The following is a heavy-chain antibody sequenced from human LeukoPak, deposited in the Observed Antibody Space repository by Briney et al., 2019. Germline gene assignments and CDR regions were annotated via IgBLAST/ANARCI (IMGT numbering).Heavy chain of an antibody. J-gene: IGHJ6*03. Sequence: SETLSLTCTVSGGSISSYYWSWIRQPPGKGLEWIGYIYYSGSTNYNPSLKSRVTISVDTSKNQFSLKLSSVTAADTAVYYCARGAGFGELSSYYYMDVWGKGTTVTVSS. D-gene: IGHD3-10*01. CDR2: IYYSGST. CDR1: GGSISSYY. CDR3: ARGAGFGELSSYYYMDV. V-gene: IGHV4-59*01.